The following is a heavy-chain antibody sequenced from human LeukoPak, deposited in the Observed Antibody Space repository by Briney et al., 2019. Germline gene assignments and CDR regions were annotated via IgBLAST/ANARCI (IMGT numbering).Heavy chain of an antibody. CDR1: GFTFSSYG. D-gene: IGHD2-15*01. CDR2: IRNDGSNK. Sequence: GGSLRLSCAASGFTFSSYGMHWVRQAPGKGLEWVAFIRNDGSNKYYADSVKGRFTISRDNAKNSLYLQMNSLRAEDTAVYYCARRGLRYWYFDLWGRGTLVTVSS. V-gene: IGHV3-30*02. CDR3: ARRGLRYWYFDL. J-gene: IGHJ2*01.